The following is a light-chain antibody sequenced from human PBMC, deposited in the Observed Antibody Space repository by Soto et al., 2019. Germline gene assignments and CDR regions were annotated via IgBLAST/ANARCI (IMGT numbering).Light chain of an antibody. CDR1: QSVSSN. CDR2: GAS. V-gene: IGKV3-15*01. CDR3: QHDNNGYT. J-gene: IGKJ2*01. Sequence: EIVRTQSPATLSVSPGERATLSCRASQSVSSNLAWYQQKPGQAPRLLIYGASTRATGIPARFSGSGSETEFTLTFSSLQSKDVAVYSCQHDNNGYTGGQGTKLEI.